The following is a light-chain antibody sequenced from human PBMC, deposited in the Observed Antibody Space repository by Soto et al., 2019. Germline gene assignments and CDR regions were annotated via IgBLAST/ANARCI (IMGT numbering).Light chain of an antibody. CDR1: QSVLYSSNTKNY. V-gene: IGKV4-1*01. Sequence: DIVMTQSPDSLAVSLGERATINGKSSQSVLYSSNTKNYLAWYQQKPGQPPKLLIYWASTRESGVPDRFSGSGSGTDFTLTISSLQAEDVAVYYCQQYYDAPQTFGQGTKVEIK. CDR2: WAS. J-gene: IGKJ1*01. CDR3: QQYYDAPQT.